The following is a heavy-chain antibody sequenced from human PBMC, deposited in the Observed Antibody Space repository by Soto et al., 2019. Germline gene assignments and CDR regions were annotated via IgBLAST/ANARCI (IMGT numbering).Heavy chain of an antibody. Sequence: PSETLSLTCTVSGASINNNDYYWSWIRQTPGKGLEWIGYVYYSGTTDYIPSLKSRLSMSIDKSQNQFTLKLNSVTAADTATYYCARRSYFHDKWYVDLWGRGTLVTVSS. V-gene: IGHV4-30-4*01. D-gene: IGHD3-22*01. CDR3: ARRSYFHDKWYVDL. CDR2: VYYSGTT. CDR1: GASINNNDYY. J-gene: IGHJ2*01.